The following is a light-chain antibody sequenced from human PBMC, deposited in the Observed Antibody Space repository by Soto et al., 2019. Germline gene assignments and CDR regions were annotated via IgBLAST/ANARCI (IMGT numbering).Light chain of an antibody. CDR1: SSDVGSYNY. CDR3: SSYKRSSTVI. J-gene: IGLJ2*01. CDR2: DVS. V-gene: IGLV2-14*03. Sequence: QSVLTQPASVSGSPGQSITISCTGTSSDVGSYNYVSWYQQHPGKAPKLMIYDVSNRPSGVSNRFSGSKSGNTASLTISGLQAEDEANYYCSSYKRSSTVIFGGGTQLTVL.